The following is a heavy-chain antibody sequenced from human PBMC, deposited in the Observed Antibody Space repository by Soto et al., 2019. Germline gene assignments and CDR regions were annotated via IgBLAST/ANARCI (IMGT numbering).Heavy chain of an antibody. D-gene: IGHD3-3*01. Sequence: ASVKVSCKASGYTFINYYIHWVRQAPGQGLEWMGIFNPTGGSTNYAQKFQGRVTMTMDTSTSTVYMELSSLRSEDTAVYYCARVVYDFWSGYQNRAYYYYYMDVWGKGTTVTVSS. CDR3: ARVVYDFWSGYQNRAYYYYYMDV. V-gene: IGHV1-46*03. CDR1: GYTFINYY. J-gene: IGHJ6*03. CDR2: FNPTGGST.